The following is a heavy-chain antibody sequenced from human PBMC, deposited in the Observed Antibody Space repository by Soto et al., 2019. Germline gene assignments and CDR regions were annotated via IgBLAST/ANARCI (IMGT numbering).Heavy chain of an antibody. CDR3: ARGVSPGALAD. D-gene: IGHD2-2*01. CDR2: IDGDGSGT. V-gene: IGHV3-74*01. CDR1: GFTLRNYW. Sequence: EVQLVESGGGLLQPGGSLRLSCAASGFTLRNYWMHWARQAPGKGLMWVSHIDGDGSGTTYAGSVKGRFTISRDNAKNTLYLQMNSLRVEDTAVYYCARGVSPGALADWGQGTLVTVSS. J-gene: IGHJ4*02.